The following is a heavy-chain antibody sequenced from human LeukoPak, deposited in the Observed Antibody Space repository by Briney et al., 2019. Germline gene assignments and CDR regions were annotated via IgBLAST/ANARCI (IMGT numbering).Heavy chain of an antibody. J-gene: IGHJ3*02. D-gene: IGHD3-3*01. CDR1: GFTFSSYA. V-gene: IGHV3-23*01. CDR2: VSGSGDRA. Sequence: GGSLRLSCAASGFTFSSYAMTWVRQAPGKGPEWVSGVSGSGDRAFYTDSVKGRFTISRDNSKNTLDLQMNSLRAEDTAVYYCAKRDNNDYYTGLHVFDIWGQGTMVTVSS. CDR3: AKRDNNDYYTGLHVFDI.